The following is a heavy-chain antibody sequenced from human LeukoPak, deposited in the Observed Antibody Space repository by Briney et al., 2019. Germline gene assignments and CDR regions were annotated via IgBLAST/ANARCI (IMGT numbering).Heavy chain of an antibody. V-gene: IGHV4-39*01. CDR2: IYYSGST. CDR1: GGSISSSSYY. D-gene: IGHD4-11*01. Sequence: SETLSLTCTVSGGSISSSSYYWGWIRQPPGKGLEWIGSIYYSGSTYYNPSLKSRVTISVDTSKNQFSLKLSSVTAADTAVYYCARSLYSNYDYYYYYMDVWGKGTTVTVSS. CDR3: ARSLYSNYDYYYYYMDV. J-gene: IGHJ6*03.